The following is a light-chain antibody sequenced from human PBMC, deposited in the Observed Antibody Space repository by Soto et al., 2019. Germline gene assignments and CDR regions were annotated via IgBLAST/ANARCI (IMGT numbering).Light chain of an antibody. V-gene: IGLV1-40*01. CDR2: ANS. CDR1: SSNIGSGFD. Sequence: QLVLTQPPSVSGAPGQRVTISCTGSSSNIGSGFDVHWYQQLPGTAPRLLIYANSNRPSGVPDRFSGSRSGSSASLAITGLQAEDEADYYCQSYDSSLSGSNVFGTGTKLTVL. J-gene: IGLJ1*01. CDR3: QSYDSSLSGSNV.